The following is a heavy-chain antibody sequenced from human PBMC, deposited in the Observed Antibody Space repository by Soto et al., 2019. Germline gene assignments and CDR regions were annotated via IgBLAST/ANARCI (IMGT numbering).Heavy chain of an antibody. D-gene: IGHD2-2*01. CDR1: GFTFSSYA. Sequence: EVLLLESGGGLVQPGGSLRLSCAASGFTFSSYAMSWVRQAPGKGLEWVSVISGSGGNTYYADSVKGRFTMSRDNSKNTVYLQMNSLRVEDTAVYYCAKLFYGYCSSATCYVFDYWGQGTLVTVSS. CDR3: AKLFYGYCSSATCYVFDY. CDR2: ISGSGGNT. V-gene: IGHV3-23*01. J-gene: IGHJ4*02.